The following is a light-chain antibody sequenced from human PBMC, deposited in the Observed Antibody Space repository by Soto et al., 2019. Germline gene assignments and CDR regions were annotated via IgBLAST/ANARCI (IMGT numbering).Light chain of an antibody. CDR3: QQYGSSPLT. V-gene: IGKV3-20*01. CDR2: GAS. Sequence: ETVLTKSTGTLSLSPGERATLSCRASQSVSSSYLAWYQQKPGQAPRLLIYGASSRATGIPDRFSGSGSGTDFTLTISRLEPEDFAVYYCQQYGSSPLTFGGGTKVDI. J-gene: IGKJ4*01. CDR1: QSVSSSY.